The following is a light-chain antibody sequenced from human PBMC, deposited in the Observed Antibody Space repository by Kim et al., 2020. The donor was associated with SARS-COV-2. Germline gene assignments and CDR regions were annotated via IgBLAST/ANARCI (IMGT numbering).Light chain of an antibody. J-gene: IGKJ1*01. CDR3: QQYRSSRM. Sequence: LSLGERATLSCRASEKVGSDYLAWYQQKPGQAPRLLLFGSSIRATGIPDRFSGSGSGTDFTLTISRLEPEDFAVYFCQQYRSSRMFGQGTKVDIK. CDR1: EKVGSDY. CDR2: GSS. V-gene: IGKV3-20*01.